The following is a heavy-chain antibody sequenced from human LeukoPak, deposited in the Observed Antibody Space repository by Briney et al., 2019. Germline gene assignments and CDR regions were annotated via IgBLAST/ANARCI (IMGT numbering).Heavy chain of an antibody. CDR2: LSSSGAYI. D-gene: IGHD6-19*01. J-gene: IGHJ4*02. CDR1: GFTLSSHS. CDR3: AIDRLSSGWLTDF. Sequence: SGGSLRLSCAASGFTLSSHSMNWVRQVPGKGLEWVSSLSSSGAYIYYADSVKGRFTISRDSADNSLYLQMDSLRVDDTAVYYCAIDRLSSGWLTDFWGLGTLLTPSS. V-gene: IGHV3-21*01.